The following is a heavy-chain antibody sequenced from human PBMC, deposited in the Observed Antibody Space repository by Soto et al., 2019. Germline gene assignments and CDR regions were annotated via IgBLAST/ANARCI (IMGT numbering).Heavy chain of an antibody. V-gene: IGHV3-21*01. D-gene: IGHD2-15*01. Sequence: VQLVESGGGLVKPGGSLRLSCAASGFTFSSYSMNWVRQAPGKGLEWVSSISSSSSYIYYADSVKGRFTISRDNAKNSLYLQMNSLRAEDTAVYYCARVGYCSGGSCYSSAFDIWGQGTMVTVSS. CDR1: GFTFSSYS. J-gene: IGHJ3*02. CDR3: ARVGYCSGGSCYSSAFDI. CDR2: ISSSSSYI.